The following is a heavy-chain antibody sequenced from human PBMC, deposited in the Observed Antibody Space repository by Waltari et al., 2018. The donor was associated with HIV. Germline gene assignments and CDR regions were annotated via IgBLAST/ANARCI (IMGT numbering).Heavy chain of an antibody. D-gene: IGHD3-3*01. J-gene: IGHJ4*02. CDR3: TTDSGSYDFWSDVKKDDY. CDR1: GFTFSNAW. V-gene: IGHV3-15*01. CDR2: IKSKTDGGTT. Sequence: EVQLVESGGGLVKPGGSLRLSCAASGFTFSNAWMSWVRQAPGKGLEWVGRIKSKTDGGTTDYAAPLKGRFTISRDDSKNTLYLQMNSLKTEDTAVYYCTTDSGSYDFWSDVKKDDYWGQGTLVTVSS.